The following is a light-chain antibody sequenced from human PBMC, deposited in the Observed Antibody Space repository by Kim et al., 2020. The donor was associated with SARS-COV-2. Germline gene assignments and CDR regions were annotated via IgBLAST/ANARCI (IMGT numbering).Light chain of an antibody. J-gene: IGLJ1*01. V-gene: IGLV2-8*01. Sequence: QSVTISCTGTSSDVGGYNYVSWYQQHPGKAPRLMIYEVNKRPAGVPDRFSGSKSGNTASLTVSGLQAEDEADYYCGSYAGINKLYVFGTGTKVTVL. CDR1: SSDVGGYNY. CDR3: GSYAGINKLYV. CDR2: EVN.